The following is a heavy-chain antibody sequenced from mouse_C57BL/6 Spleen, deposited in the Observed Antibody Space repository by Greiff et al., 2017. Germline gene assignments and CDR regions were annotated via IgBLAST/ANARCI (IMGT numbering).Heavy chain of an antibody. V-gene: IGHV1-50*01. D-gene: IGHD1-1*01. CDR2: IDPSDSYT. CDR3: ANYYVSSAWFAY. Sequence: QVQLQQPGAELVKPGASVKLSCKASGYTFTSYWMQWVKQRPGRGLEWIGEIDPSDSYTNYNQKFKGQATLTVDTSSSPVYIHLSCLTSEYSAVYFCANYYVSSAWFAYWGQGTLVTVSA. CDR1: GYTFTSYW. J-gene: IGHJ3*01.